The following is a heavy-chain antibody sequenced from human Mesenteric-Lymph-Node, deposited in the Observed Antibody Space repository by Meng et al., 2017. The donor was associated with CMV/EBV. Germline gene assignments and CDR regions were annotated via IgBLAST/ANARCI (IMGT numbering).Heavy chain of an antibody. V-gene: IGHV4-39*01. J-gene: IGHJ4*01. D-gene: IGHD2/OR15-2a*01. Sequence: SGASIVGSDYYWAWIRQPPGKGLEWIGTVYYGGNTYYNPSLKSRLTISVDTSKNRFSLRLTSVTAADTALYFCARLWNSAFFYYFDYWGPGTLVTVSS. CDR1: GASIVGSDYY. CDR3: ARLWNSAFFYYFDY. CDR2: VYYGGNT.